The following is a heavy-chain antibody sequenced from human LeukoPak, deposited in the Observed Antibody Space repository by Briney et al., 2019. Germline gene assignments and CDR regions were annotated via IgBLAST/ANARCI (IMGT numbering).Heavy chain of an antibody. V-gene: IGHV3-21*06. D-gene: IGHD1-14*01. Sequence: GGSLRLSCTASGLTFSTSGLNWVRQAPGKGLEWVASIGPTGSDRYHADSIKGRFTISRDNANNFLYLQMNSLRAEDMAVYYCATETNGRHYDYWGQGTLLTVSS. CDR3: ATETNGRHYDY. CDR2: IGPTGSDR. CDR1: GLTFSTSG. J-gene: IGHJ4*02.